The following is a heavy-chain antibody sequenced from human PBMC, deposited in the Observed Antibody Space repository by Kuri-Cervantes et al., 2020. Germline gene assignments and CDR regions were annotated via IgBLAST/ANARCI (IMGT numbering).Heavy chain of an antibody. D-gene: IGHD3-10*01. CDR2: IYSGGST. Sequence: GGSLRLSCVASGFTVSSNYMSWVRQGPGKGLEWVSVIYSGGSTYYADSVKGRFTISRDNSKNTLYLQMNSLRAEDTAVYYCARDLVLLWFGEPPGGCFDLWGRGTLVTVSS. CDR3: ARDLVLLWFGEPPGGCFDL. CDR1: GFTVSSNY. V-gene: IGHV3-53*05. J-gene: IGHJ2*01.